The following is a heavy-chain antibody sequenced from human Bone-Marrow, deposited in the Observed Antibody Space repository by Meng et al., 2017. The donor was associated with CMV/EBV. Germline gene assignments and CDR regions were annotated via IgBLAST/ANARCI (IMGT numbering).Heavy chain of an antibody. CDR1: KYTFTTYY. CDR3: ASSAYDFWHGGYSGMVDYNGMDV. CDR2: INPNGGTT. D-gene: IGHD3-3*01. V-gene: IGHV1-46*01. J-gene: IGHJ6*01. Sequence: ASVKVSCKASKYTFTTYYIHWVRQAPGQGLEWMGIINPNGGTTSCAEKFLGRVTMTSDTSTGTVYMEMGSLRSEDTAVYYCASSAYDFWHGGYSGMVDYNGMDVWGRGTTVTVSS.